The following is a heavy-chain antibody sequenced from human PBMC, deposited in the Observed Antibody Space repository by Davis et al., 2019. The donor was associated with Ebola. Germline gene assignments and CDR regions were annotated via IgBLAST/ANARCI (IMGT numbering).Heavy chain of an antibody. CDR1: GFTFSSYS. Sequence: GESLKISCAASGFTFSSYSMNWVRQAPGKGLEWVSYISSSSSTISYADSVKDRFTISRDNAKNSLYLQMNSLRAEDTAVYYCARVRFSGSSDPDYWGQGTLVTVSS. CDR2: ISSSSSTI. J-gene: IGHJ4*02. CDR3: ARVRFSGSSDPDY. D-gene: IGHD1-26*01. V-gene: IGHV3-48*04.